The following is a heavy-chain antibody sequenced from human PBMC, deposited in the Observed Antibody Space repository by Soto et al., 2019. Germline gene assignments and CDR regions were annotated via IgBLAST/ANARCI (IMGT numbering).Heavy chain of an antibody. CDR1: GGSISSGGYS. Sequence: QLQLQESGSGLVKPSQTLSLTCAVSGGSISSGGYSWSWIRQPPGKGLEWIGYIYHSGSTYYNPSLMSRVTISVDRSKNQFSLKLSSVTAADTAVYYCASTDYYDSSGYSYWGQGTLVTVSS. V-gene: IGHV4-30-2*01. CDR3: ASTDYYDSSGYSY. J-gene: IGHJ4*02. D-gene: IGHD3-22*01. CDR2: IYHSGST.